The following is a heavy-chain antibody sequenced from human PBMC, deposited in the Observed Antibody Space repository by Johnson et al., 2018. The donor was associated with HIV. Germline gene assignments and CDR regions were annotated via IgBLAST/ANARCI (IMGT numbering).Heavy chain of an antibody. CDR1: GFTFSSYA. V-gene: IGHV3-30*04. J-gene: IGHJ3*02. CDR2: ISYDGSNK. Sequence: QVLLVESGGGVVQPGRSLRLSCAASGFTFSSYAMHWVRQAPGKGLEWVAVISYDGSNKYYADSVQGRFTISRDNSRNMVYLEMNSLRTEDTAVYYCARGLKGAFDIWGQGTRVTVSA. CDR3: ARGLKGAFDI.